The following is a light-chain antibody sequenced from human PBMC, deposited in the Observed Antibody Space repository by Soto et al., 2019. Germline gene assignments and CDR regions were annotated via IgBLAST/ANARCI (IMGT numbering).Light chain of an antibody. CDR2: GAS. J-gene: IGKJ2*01. Sequence: EIVLTQSPGTLSLSPGERATLSCRASQSVSSSYLAWYQQKPGQAPRLLIYGASIRDTGIPDRFSGSGSGTDFTLTISRLEPEDFAVYYCQQYGSSPKTFGQGTKLEIK. V-gene: IGKV3-20*01. CDR1: QSVSSSY. CDR3: QQYGSSPKT.